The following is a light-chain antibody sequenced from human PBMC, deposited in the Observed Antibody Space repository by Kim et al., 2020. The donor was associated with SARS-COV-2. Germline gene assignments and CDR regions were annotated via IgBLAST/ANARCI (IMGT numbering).Light chain of an antibody. V-gene: IGKV3-20*01. CDR1: QSLSTSY. CDR3: QQYRSSPAT. CDR2: GAS. J-gene: IGKJ4*02. Sequence: EIVLTQSPGTLSLSPGERATLSCRASQSLSTSYLAWYQLKPGQAPSLLIYGASTRATGIPNRFSGSGSGTDFTLTISRLEPEDFAMYYCQQYRSSPATFRGGTKVDIK.